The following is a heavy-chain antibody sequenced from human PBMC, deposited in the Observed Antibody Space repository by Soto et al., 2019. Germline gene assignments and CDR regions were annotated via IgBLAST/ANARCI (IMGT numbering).Heavy chain of an antibody. CDR3: ARDGGRHSGGIDY. Sequence: QVQLAQSGAEVKKPGSSVKVSCKASGGTFSSYSINWVRQAPGQGLEWMGEIIPIFGTANYAQEFQGRVTITADESTSTAYMELSSLRSEDTAVYYCARDGGRHSGGIDYWGQGTLVTVSS. J-gene: IGHJ4*02. CDR2: IIPIFGTA. D-gene: IGHD1-26*01. V-gene: IGHV1-69*01. CDR1: GGTFSSYS.